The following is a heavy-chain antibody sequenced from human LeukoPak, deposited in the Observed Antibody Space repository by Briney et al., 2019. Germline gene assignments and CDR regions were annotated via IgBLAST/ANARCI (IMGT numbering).Heavy chain of an antibody. CDR2: IYYSGTT. J-gene: IGHJ1*01. CDR3: ARGGAAAGNFQH. CDR1: GVSVNSTSW. D-gene: IGHD6-13*01. V-gene: IGHV4-4*02. Sequence: SGTLSLTCAVSGVSVNSTSWWNWVRQSPGKGLEWIGYIYYSGTTYYNPSLKSRVTISVDTSRNQFSLKLSSVTAADTAVYYCARGGAAAGNFQHWGQGTLVTVSS.